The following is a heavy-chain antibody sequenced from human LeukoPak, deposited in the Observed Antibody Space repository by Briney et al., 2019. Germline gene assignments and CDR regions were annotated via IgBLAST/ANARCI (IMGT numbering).Heavy chain of an antibody. CDR2: INHSGST. CDR3: ARTYRNWNDLIRHCYMDV. V-gene: IGHV4-34*01. Sequence: PSETLSLTCAVYGGSFSGYYRSWIRQPPGKGLEWIGEINHSGSTNYNPSLKSRVTISVDTSKNQFSLKLSSVTAADTAVYYCARTYRNWNDLIRHCYMDVWGKGTTVTVSS. CDR1: GGSFSGYY. D-gene: IGHD1-1*01. J-gene: IGHJ6*03.